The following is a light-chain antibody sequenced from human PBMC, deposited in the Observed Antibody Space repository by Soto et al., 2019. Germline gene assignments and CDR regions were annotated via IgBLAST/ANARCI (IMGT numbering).Light chain of an antibody. CDR3: QQYGSPFLT. CDR2: GAS. J-gene: IGKJ3*01. CDR1: QSVSSSH. Sequence: EIMLTQSPGTLSLSPGERATLSCRASQSVSSSHLAWYQQKPGQAPRLLIYGASSRATGIPDRFSGSGSGTDFTLTISRLEPEDFAVYYCQQYGSPFLTFGPGTKVDIK. V-gene: IGKV3-20*01.